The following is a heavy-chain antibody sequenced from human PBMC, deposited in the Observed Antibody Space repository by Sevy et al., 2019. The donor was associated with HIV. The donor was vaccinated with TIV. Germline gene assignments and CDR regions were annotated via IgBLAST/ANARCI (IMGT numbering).Heavy chain of an antibody. CDR2: IYYSGGT. Sequence: SETLSLTCTVSGGSISSYYWSWIRQPPGKGLEWIGYIYYSGGTNYNPSLKSRVTISVDTSKNQFSLKLSSVTAADTAVYYCARGYYLRYNWFDPWGQGTLVTVSS. CDR1: GGSISSYY. V-gene: IGHV4-59*01. D-gene: IGHD3-22*01. J-gene: IGHJ5*02. CDR3: ARGYYLRYNWFDP.